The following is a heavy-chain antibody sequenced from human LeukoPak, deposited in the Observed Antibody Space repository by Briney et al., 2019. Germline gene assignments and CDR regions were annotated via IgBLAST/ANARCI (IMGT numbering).Heavy chain of an antibody. J-gene: IGHJ4*02. CDR2: IKQDGSEK. CDR1: GFTFSSYW. CDR3: ARGFNPYYFDY. V-gene: IGHV3-7*01. Sequence: GGSLRLSCAASGFTFSSYWMSWVRQAPGKGLEWVANIKQDGSEKYYVDSVKGRFTISRDNAKNSLYPQMNSLRAEDTAVYYCARGFNPYYFDYWGQGTLVTVSS.